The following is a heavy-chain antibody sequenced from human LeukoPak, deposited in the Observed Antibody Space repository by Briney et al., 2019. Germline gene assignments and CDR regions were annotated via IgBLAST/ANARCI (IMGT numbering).Heavy chain of an antibody. CDR1: GGSISISNYY. J-gene: IGHJ4*02. V-gene: IGHV4-39*01. CDR3: ARQGSGNYLSPVNY. D-gene: IGHD1-26*01. CDR2: IYYSGST. Sequence: PSETLSLTCTVSGGSISISNYYWGWIRQPPGKGLEWIGTIYYSGSTYYNPSLKGRVTISVDTSKNQFSLKLSSVTAADTAVYYCARQGSGNYLSPVNYWGQGTLVTVSS.